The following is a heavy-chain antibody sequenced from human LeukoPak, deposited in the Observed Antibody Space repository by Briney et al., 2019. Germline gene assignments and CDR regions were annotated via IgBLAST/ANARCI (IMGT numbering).Heavy chain of an antibody. J-gene: IGHJ3*02. V-gene: IGHV3-21*01. D-gene: IGHD3-9*01. Sequence: GGSLRLSCAASGFIFSDYSLNWVRQAPGKGLEWVSSISSSSSYIYYADSVKGRFTISRDNAKNSLYLQMNSLRAEDTAVYYCARHGSYDILTGYSDDAFDIWGQGTMVTVSS. CDR2: ISSSSSYI. CDR1: GFIFSDYS. CDR3: ARHGSYDILTGYSDDAFDI.